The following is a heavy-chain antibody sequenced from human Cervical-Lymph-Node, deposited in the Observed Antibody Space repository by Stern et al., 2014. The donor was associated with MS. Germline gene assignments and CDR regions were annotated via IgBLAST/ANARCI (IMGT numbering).Heavy chain of an antibody. D-gene: IGHD4-23*01. V-gene: IGHV3-23*01. CDR3: VKGSRSNIPSVTVGIDY. CDR1: GFIFSNNA. Sequence: EVQLMESGGDLTQPGGSLRLSCTASGFIFSNNAMSWVRHAPGKVLEWVSGISASVFSPYYIDSVKVRCTISRYNSNNTLFLQMDDLRAEYTALFYCVKGSRSNIPSVTVGIDYWGQGTRVTVSS. J-gene: IGHJ4*02. CDR2: ISASVFSP.